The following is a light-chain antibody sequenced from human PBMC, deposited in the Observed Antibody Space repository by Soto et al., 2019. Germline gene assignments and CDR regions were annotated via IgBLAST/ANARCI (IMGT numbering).Light chain of an antibody. CDR1: QSVSSNY. CDR2: GAS. Sequence: EIVLTQSPATLSLSPGESATLSCRASQSVSSNYLAWYQQKPGQAPRLLIYGASTRATGIPARFSGSGSGTEFTLTISSLQSEDFAVYYCQQYNNWPLTFGQGTKVDIK. V-gene: IGKV3-15*01. CDR3: QQYNNWPLT. J-gene: IGKJ1*01.